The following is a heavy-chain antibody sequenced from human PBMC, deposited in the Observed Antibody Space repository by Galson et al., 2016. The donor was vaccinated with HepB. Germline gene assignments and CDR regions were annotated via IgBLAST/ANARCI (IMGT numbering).Heavy chain of an antibody. Sequence: SLRLSCAASGFTLDNYAMHWVRQVPGKGLEWVSGISWNSGSIAYVDSVRGRFTISRDNARSSLYLQMKSLRPEDTALYFCVIQYYDVRSGYNGFDYWGQGTLVTVSS. CDR3: VIQYYDVRSGYNGFDY. CDR2: ISWNSGSI. D-gene: IGHD3-3*01. CDR1: GFTLDNYA. J-gene: IGHJ4*02. V-gene: IGHV3-9*01.